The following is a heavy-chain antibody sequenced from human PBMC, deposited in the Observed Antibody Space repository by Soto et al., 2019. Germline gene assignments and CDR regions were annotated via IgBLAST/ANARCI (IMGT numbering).Heavy chain of an antibody. D-gene: IGHD6-13*01. CDR1: GYSFTSYR. V-gene: IGHV5-51*01. J-gene: IGHJ6*02. Sequence: GESLKISCKGSGYSFTSYRIGWVRQMPGKGLEWMGIIYPGDSDTRYSPSFQGQVTISADKSISTAYLQWSSLKASDTAMYYCARTSAAGKYYYGMDVWGQGTTVTVSS. CDR3: ARTSAAGKYYYGMDV. CDR2: IYPGDSDT.